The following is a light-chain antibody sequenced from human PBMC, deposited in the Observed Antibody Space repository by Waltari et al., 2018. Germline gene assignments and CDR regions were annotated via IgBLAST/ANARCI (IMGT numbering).Light chain of an antibody. V-gene: IGKV1-9*01. CDR2: TAS. CDR3: QQLKSYPLT. Sequence: DIQLTQSPSFLSTSVGDRFTITCRASQDISRYLAWYQQKPGKAPKLLMYTASTLQSGVPSRFSGSGSGTEFTLTISSLQPEDFATYYCQQLKSYPLTFGGGTKVEIK. CDR1: QDISRY. J-gene: IGKJ4*01.